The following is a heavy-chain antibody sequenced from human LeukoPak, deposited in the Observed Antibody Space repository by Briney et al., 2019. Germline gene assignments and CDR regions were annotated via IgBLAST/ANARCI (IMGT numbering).Heavy chain of an antibody. V-gene: IGHV4-34*01. D-gene: IGHD5-12*01. Sequence: SETLSLTCAVYGGSFSGYYWSWIRQPPGKGLEWIGEINHSGSTNYNPSLKSRVTISVDTSKNQFSLKLSSVTAADTAAYYCALRPYIVATPFDYWGQGTLVTVSS. CDR1: GGSFSGYY. CDR3: ALRPYIVATPFDY. J-gene: IGHJ4*02. CDR2: INHSGST.